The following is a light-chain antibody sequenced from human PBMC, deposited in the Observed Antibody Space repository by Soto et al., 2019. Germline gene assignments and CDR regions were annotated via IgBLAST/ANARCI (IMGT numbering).Light chain of an antibody. V-gene: IGLV2-11*01. J-gene: IGLJ1*01. CDR3: CSHSGSSIYV. Sequence: SALTQPRSVSGSRGQSVTISCTGTSSDVGGYNYVSWYQQHPCKAPKLMIYDVSKRPSGVPDRFSGFKSGNTASLTISGLQAEDEPDSSCCSHSGSSIYVFVTGTMVHV. CDR1: SSDVGGYNY. CDR2: DVS.